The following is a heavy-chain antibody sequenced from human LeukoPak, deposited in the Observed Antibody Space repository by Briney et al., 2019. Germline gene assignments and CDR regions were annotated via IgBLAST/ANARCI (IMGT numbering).Heavy chain of an antibody. D-gene: IGHD3-10*02. CDR2: ISSSGSTI. J-gene: IGHJ6*04. Sequence: GGSLRLSCAASGFSFDDFAMHWVRQAPGKGLEWVSYISSSGSTIYYADSVKGRFTISRDNAKNSLYLQMNSLGAEDTAVYYCAELGITMIGGVWGKGTTVTISS. CDR3: AELGITMIGGV. V-gene: IGHV3-48*03. CDR1: GFSFDDFA.